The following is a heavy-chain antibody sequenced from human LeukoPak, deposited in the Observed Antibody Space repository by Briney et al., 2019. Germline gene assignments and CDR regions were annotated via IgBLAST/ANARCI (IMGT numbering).Heavy chain of an antibody. J-gene: IGHJ4*02. Sequence: GRSLRLSCAASGFTFSSYSMNWVRQAPGKGLEWVSSISSSSSYIYYADSVKGRFTISRDNAKNSLYLQMNSLRAEDTAVYYCARGGGYYYGSGSYYKGWGQGTLVTVSS. CDR1: GFTFSSYS. V-gene: IGHV3-21*04. CDR3: ARGGGYYYGSGSYYKG. CDR2: ISSSSSYI. D-gene: IGHD3-10*01.